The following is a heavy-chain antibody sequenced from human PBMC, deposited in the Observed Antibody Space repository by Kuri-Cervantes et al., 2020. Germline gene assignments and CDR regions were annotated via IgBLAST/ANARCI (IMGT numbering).Heavy chain of an antibody. J-gene: IGHJ4*02. D-gene: IGHD6-19*01. CDR1: GFTFSSCA. V-gene: IGHV3-23*01. CDR2: ISGSGGTT. Sequence: GESLKISCAASGFTFSSCALSWVRRAPGKGLEWVSAISGSGGTTYYADSVKGRFTISRDNSKNTLYLQMNSLRAEDTAVYYCANNKGYSSGWGQGTLVTDSS. CDR3: ANNKGYSSG.